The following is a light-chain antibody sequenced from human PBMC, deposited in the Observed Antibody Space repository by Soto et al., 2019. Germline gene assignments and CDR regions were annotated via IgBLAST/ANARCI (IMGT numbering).Light chain of an antibody. CDR2: DTS. J-gene: IGKJ5*01. CDR3: QQYNKWPIT. Sequence: EIVMTQSPATLSVSPGERATLSCRASQSVSSTLAWYHQKPGQAPSLLVYDTSTRATSVPARFSGSGSGTEFTLTISSLQSEDFGVYYCQQYNKWPITFGQGTRLEI. V-gene: IGKV3-15*01. CDR1: QSVSST.